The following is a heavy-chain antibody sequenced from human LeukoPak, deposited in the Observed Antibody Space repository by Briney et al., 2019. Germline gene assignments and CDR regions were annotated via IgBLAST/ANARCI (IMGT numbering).Heavy chain of an antibody. V-gene: IGHV3-15*01. D-gene: IGHD5-12*01. Sequence: GGSLRLSCAASGFTFSNAWMSWVRQAPGKGLEWVGRIKSRTDGGTTDYAAPVKGRFTISRDDSKKTLYLQMNSLKTEDTAVYYCTTPRIYRVATETWGQGTLVTVSS. CDR1: GFTFSNAW. J-gene: IGHJ5*02. CDR3: TTPRIYRVATET. CDR2: IKSRTDGGTT.